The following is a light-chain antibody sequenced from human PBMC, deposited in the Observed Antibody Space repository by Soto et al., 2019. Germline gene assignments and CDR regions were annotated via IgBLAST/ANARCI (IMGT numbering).Light chain of an antibody. CDR1: QSVSAY. CDR2: DAS. V-gene: IGKV3-20*01. Sequence: EIVLTQSPATLSLSPGERATLSCRASQSVSAYLAWYQQKPGQAPRLLIYDASNRATGIPGRFSGSGSGTDFTLTISRLEPEDFAVYYCQQYGSSIKTFGQGTKVDIK. CDR3: QQYGSSIKT. J-gene: IGKJ1*01.